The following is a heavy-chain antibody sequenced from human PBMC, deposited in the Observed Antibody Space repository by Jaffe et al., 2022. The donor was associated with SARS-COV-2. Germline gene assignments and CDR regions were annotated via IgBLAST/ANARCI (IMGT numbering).Heavy chain of an antibody. CDR3: ARPGYSSYGMDV. CDR2: IYPGDSET. V-gene: IGHV5-51*01. D-gene: IGHD6-19*01. J-gene: IGHJ6*02. Sequence: EVQLVQSGAEVKKPGESLKISCKGSGYRFSTSWIAWVRQMPGRGLECMGIIYPGDSETRYSPSFQGQVTISADKSVNTAYLQWSSLKASDTAMYYCARPGYSSYGMDVWGQGTTVTVSS. CDR1: GYRFSTSW.